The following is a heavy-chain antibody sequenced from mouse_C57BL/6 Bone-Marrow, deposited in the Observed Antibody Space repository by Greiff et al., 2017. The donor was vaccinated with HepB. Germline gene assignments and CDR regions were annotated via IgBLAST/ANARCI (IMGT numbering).Heavy chain of an antibody. D-gene: IGHD1-1*01. J-gene: IGHJ4*01. CDR2: ISYDGSN. V-gene: IGHV3-6*01. CDR1: GYSITSGYY. Sequence: EVKLEESGPGLVKPSQSLSLTCSVTGYSITSGYYWNWIRQFPGNKLEWMGYISYDGSNNYNPSLKNRISITRDTSKNQFFLKLNSVTTEDTATYYCARRVITTVVAPYAMDYWGQGTSVTVSS. CDR3: ARRVITTVVAPYAMDY.